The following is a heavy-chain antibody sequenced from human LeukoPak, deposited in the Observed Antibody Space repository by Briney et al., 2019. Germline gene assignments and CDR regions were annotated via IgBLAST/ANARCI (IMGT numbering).Heavy chain of an antibody. V-gene: IGHV6-1*01. CDR3: ARGRGDIDFDY. Sequence: SQTLSLTCAISGDSVSRNRATWTWIRQSPSRGLEWLGRTYFRAKWYNDYAVSVKSRITINPDTSKNQFSLQLNSVTPEDTAVYYCARGRGDIDFDYWGQGTLVTVSS. J-gene: IGHJ4*02. CDR1: GDSVSRNRAT. CDR2: TYFRAKWYN.